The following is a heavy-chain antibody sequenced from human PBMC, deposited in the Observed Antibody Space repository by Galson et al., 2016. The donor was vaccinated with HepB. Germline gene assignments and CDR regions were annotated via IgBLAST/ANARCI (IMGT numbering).Heavy chain of an antibody. D-gene: IGHD3-9*01. CDR3: ASYPGYFPGN. CDR2: ISGDASRP. Sequence: SLRLSCAASGFTFSSSAMSRVRQTPGKGLEWVTAISGDASRPYYADSVKGRLTIARDNAKNSLYLQMNSLRAEDTAVYYCASYPGYFPGNWGQGTLVTVSS. V-gene: IGHV3-23*01. J-gene: IGHJ4*02. CDR1: GFTFSSSA.